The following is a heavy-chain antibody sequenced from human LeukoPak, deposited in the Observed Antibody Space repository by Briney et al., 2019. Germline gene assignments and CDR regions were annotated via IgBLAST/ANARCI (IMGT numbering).Heavy chain of an antibody. Sequence: GGSLRLSCAASGFTFSVAAMTWVRQAPGKGLEWVSLIGASGESTYYADSVKGRFTISRDNSKNTLSLPMNSLRVEDTAMYFCAKDIQLSTWGLGTMVTVSS. J-gene: IGHJ3*01. CDR1: GFTFSVAA. V-gene: IGHV3-23*01. D-gene: IGHD5-24*01. CDR3: AKDIQLST. CDR2: IGASGEST.